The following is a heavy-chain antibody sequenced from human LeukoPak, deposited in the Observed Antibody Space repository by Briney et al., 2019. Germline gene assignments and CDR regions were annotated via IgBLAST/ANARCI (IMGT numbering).Heavy chain of an antibody. CDR3: ARAGNDYGDPYFDY. CDR2: INSDGSST. Sequence: PGGSLRLXCAAPGFTFSSYWMHWVRQAPGKGLVWVSRINSDGSSTSYADSVKGRFTISRDNAKNTLYLQMNSLRVEDTAVYYCARAGNDYGDPYFDYWGQGTLVTVSS. D-gene: IGHD4-17*01. J-gene: IGHJ4*02. CDR1: GFTFSSYW. V-gene: IGHV3-74*01.